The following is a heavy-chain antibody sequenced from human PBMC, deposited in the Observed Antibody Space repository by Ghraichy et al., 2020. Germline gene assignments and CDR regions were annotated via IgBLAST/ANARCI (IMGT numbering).Heavy chain of an antibody. J-gene: IGHJ4*02. CDR2: ISSSSSYI. CDR1: GFTFSSYS. Sequence: GGFLRLSCAASGFTFSSYSMNWVRQAPGKGLEWVSSISSSSSYIYYADSVKGRFTISRDNAKNSLYLQMNSLRAEDTAVYYCAVRISSFDYWGQGTLVTVSS. CDR3: AVRISSFDY. V-gene: IGHV3-21*01. D-gene: IGHD2-15*01.